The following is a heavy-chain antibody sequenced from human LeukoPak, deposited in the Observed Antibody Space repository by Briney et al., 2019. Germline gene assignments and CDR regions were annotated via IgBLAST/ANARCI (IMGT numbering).Heavy chain of an antibody. D-gene: IGHD2-2*01. J-gene: IGHJ6*04. Sequence: SETLSLTCAVYGGSFSGYYWSWIRQPPGKGLEWIGEINHSGSTNYNPSLKSRVTISVDTSKNQFSLKLSSVTAADTAVYYCARSLRCSSTSCYGSKFRYYYYGMDVWGKGTTVTVSS. CDR1: GGSFSGYY. V-gene: IGHV4-34*01. CDR3: ARSLRCSSTSCYGSKFRYYYYGMDV. CDR2: INHSGST.